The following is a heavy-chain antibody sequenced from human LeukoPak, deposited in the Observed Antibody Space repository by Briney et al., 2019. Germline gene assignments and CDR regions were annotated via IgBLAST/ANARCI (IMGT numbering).Heavy chain of an antibody. D-gene: IGHD3-22*01. CDR1: GGSISSGSYY. J-gene: IGHJ6*03. V-gene: IGHV4-61*02. CDR2: IYTSGST. Sequence: SETLSLTCTVSGGSISSGSYYWSWIRQPAGKGLEWIGRIYTSGSTNYNPSLKSRVTISVDTSKNQFSLKLSSVTAADTAVYYCARVAHYYDSSGYYFPYYYYMDVWGKGTTVTISS. CDR3: ARVAHYYDSSGYYFPYYYYMDV.